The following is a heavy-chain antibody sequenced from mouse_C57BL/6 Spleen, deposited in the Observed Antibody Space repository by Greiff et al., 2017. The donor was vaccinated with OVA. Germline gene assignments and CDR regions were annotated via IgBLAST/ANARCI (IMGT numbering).Heavy chain of an antibody. CDR1: GYTFTSYW. J-gene: IGHJ2*01. CDR2: INPSSGYT. CDR3: ARWDYDYDYYFDY. V-gene: IGHV1-7*01. D-gene: IGHD2-4*01. Sequence: QVQLKESGAELAKPGASVKLSCKASGYTFTSYWMHWVKQRPGQGLEWIGYINPSSGYTKYNQKFKDKATLTADKSSSTAYMQLSSLTYEDSAVYYCARWDYDYDYYFDYWGQGTTLTVSS.